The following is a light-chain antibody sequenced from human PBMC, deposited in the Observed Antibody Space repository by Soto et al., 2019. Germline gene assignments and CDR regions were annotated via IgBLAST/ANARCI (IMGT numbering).Light chain of an antibody. CDR2: DVS. CDR3: YSYAGTYTFV. Sequence: QSALTQPPSASGSPGQSITIPCTGTSNTVGTYNFVSWYQQHPGKAPKLLIYDVSERPSGVPDRFSGSKSGNTASLTISGLQPEDEADYYCYSYAGTYTFVFGTGTKLTVL. V-gene: IGLV2-11*01. CDR1: SNTVGTYNF. J-gene: IGLJ1*01.